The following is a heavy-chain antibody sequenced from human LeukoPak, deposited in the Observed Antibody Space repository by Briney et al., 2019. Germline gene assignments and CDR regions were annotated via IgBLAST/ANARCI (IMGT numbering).Heavy chain of an antibody. CDR2: ISYDGSNK. J-gene: IGHJ6*02. V-gene: IGHV3-30*18. Sequence: GGSLRLSCAASGFTFSSDGMHWVRQAPGKWLEWVAVISYDGSNKYYADSVKGRFTISRDNSKNTLYLQMNSLRAEDTAVYYCAKDHSLYYYYGMDVWGQGTTVTVSS. CDR1: GFTFSSDG. CDR3: AKDHSLYYYYGMDV.